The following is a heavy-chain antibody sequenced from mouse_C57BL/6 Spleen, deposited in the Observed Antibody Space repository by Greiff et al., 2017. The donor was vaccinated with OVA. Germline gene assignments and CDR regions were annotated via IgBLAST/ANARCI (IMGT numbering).Heavy chain of an antibody. CDR1: GYTFTDYY. V-gene: IGHV1-19*01. CDR3: ARRGDYDERAWFAY. CDR2: INPYNGGT. J-gene: IGHJ3*01. Sequence: EVHLVESGPVLVKPGASVKMSCKASGYTFTDYYMNWVKQSHGKSLEWIGVINPYNGGTSYNQKFKGKATLTVDKSSSTAYMELNSLTSEDSAVYYCARRGDYDERAWFAYWGQGTLVTVSA. D-gene: IGHD2-4*01.